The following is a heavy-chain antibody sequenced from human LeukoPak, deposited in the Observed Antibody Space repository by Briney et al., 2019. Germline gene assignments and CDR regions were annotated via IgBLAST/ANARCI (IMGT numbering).Heavy chain of an antibody. D-gene: IGHD1-7*01. V-gene: IGHV4-4*09. Sequence: PSETLSLTCTVSGGSISSYYWSWSRQPPGKGLEWIGYIYNSGSTSYSPSLKSRVTISVDTSKNQFSLQLSPVTAADTAVYYCAAITGTKSGALDIWGRGTMVTVSS. CDR3: AAITGTKSGALDI. CDR2: IYNSGST. CDR1: GGSISSYY. J-gene: IGHJ3*02.